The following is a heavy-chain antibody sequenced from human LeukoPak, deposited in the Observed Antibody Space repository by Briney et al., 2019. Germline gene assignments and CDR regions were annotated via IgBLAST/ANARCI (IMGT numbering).Heavy chain of an antibody. CDR1: GFTFSSYW. Sequence: GGSLRLSCAASGFTFSSYWMHWVRQAPGKGLVWVSRIKSKTDGGTTDYAAPVKGRFTISRDDSKNTLYLQMNSLKTEDTAVYYCTTDPFVVVTAIYAFDIWGQGTMVTVSS. CDR2: IKSKTDGGTT. V-gene: IGHV3-15*07. CDR3: TTDPFVVVTAIYAFDI. D-gene: IGHD2-21*02. J-gene: IGHJ3*02.